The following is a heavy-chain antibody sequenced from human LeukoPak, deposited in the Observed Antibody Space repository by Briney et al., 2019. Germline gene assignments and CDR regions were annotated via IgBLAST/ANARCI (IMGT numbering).Heavy chain of an antibody. CDR1: GGSISSSSYY. D-gene: IGHD3-10*01. V-gene: IGHV4-39*07. Sequence: PSETLSLTCTVSGGSISSSSYYWGWIRQPPGKGLEWIGSIYYSGSTYYNPSLKSRVTISVDTSKNQFSLKLSSVTAADTAVYYCARARITMVRGVMDWGQGTLVTVSS. CDR3: ARARITMVRGVMD. J-gene: IGHJ4*02. CDR2: IYYSGST.